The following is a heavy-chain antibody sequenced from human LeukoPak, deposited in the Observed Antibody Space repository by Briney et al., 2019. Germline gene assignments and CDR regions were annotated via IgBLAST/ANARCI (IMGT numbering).Heavy chain of an antibody. Sequence: GGSLRLSCAASGFTFTSCAMIWVRQAPGKGLEWVSSISTGGGSTYYADSVKGRFTISRDNSKNTVSLQMNSLRAEDTAVYHCAKKMGDFGVVTGFDYWGQGTVVTVSS. CDR2: ISTGGGST. V-gene: IGHV3-23*01. J-gene: IGHJ4*02. CDR3: AKKMGDFGVVTGFDY. D-gene: IGHD3-3*01. CDR1: GFTFTSCA.